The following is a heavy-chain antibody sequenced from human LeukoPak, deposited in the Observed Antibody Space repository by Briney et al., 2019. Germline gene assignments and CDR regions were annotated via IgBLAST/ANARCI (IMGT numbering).Heavy chain of an antibody. V-gene: IGHV1-18*04. CDR1: GYTFTGYY. Sequence: GASVKVSCKASGYTFTGYYMHWVRQAPGQGLEWMGWISAYNGNTNYAQKLQGRVTMTTDTSTSTAYMELRSLRSDDTAVYYCARAVRGPHSWFDPWGQGTLVTVSS. CDR2: ISAYNGNT. J-gene: IGHJ5*02. D-gene: IGHD3-16*02. CDR3: ARAVRGPHSWFDP.